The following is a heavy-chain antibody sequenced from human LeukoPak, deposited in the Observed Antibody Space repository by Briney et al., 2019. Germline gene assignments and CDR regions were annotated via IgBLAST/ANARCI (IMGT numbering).Heavy chain of an antibody. Sequence: GGSLRLSCAASGFTFGLYTMNWVRQAPGQELEWVSSISSSSGYIYYADSVKGRFTISRDNAENSLYLQMNSLRAEDTAIYFCAREDYGSGWTGWFDPWGQGTLVTVSS. V-gene: IGHV3-21*01. D-gene: IGHD6-19*01. CDR2: ISSSSGYI. CDR3: AREDYGSGWTGWFDP. J-gene: IGHJ5*02. CDR1: GFTFGLYT.